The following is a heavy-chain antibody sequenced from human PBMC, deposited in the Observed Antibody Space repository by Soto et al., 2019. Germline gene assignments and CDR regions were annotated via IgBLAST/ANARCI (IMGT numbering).Heavy chain of an antibody. CDR2: IYYSGST. CDR1: GGSISSGGYY. D-gene: IGHD3-22*01. CDR3: ASSSGPVYYFDY. J-gene: IGHJ4*02. Sequence: SETLSLTCTISGGSISSGGYYWSWIRQHPGKGLEWIGYIYYSGSTYYNPSLKSRVTISVDTSKNQFSLKLSSVTAADTAVYYCASSSGPVYYFDYWGQGTLVTVSS. V-gene: IGHV4-31*03.